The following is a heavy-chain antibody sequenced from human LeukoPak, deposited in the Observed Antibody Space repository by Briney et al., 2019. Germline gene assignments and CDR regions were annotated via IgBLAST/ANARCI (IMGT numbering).Heavy chain of an antibody. CDR2: ISSSSSYI. CDR3: ARGLDYYDSSGYPV. J-gene: IGHJ6*02. CDR1: GFTFSSYA. V-gene: IGHV3-21*01. Sequence: GGSLRLSCAASGFTFSSYAMSWVRQAPGKGLEWVSSISSSSSYIYYADSVKGRFTISRDNAKNSLYLQMNSLRAEDTAVYYCARGLDYYDSSGYPVWGQGTTVTVSS. D-gene: IGHD3-22*01.